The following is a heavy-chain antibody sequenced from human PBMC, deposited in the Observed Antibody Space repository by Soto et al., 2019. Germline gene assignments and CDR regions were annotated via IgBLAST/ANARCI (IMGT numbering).Heavy chain of an antibody. V-gene: IGHV3-30-3*02. Sequence: SGGSLRLSCAASGFTFSSYAMHWVRQAPGKGLEWVAVISYDGSNKYYADSVKGRFTISRDNSKNTLFMQMNSLRADDTALYYSAKDQASGQGSFDSWGQGTLVTVSS. CDR3: AKDQASGQGSFDS. CDR1: GFTFSSYA. J-gene: IGHJ4*02. CDR2: ISYDGSNK.